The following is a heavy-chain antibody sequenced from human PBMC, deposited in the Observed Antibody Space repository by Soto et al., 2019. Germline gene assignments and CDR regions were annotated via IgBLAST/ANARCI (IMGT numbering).Heavy chain of an antibody. CDR3: VRDEYRTSPLDY. CDR2: ISSSSSTI. CDR1: GFTFSSYS. Sequence: PGGSLRLSCAASGFTFSSYSMNWVRQAPGKGLEWVSYISSSSSTIYYADSVKGRFTISRDNAKNSLYLQMNSLRDEDTAVYYWVRDEYRTSPLDYWGKETLVTVPS. J-gene: IGHJ4*02. V-gene: IGHV3-48*02. D-gene: IGHD6-6*01.